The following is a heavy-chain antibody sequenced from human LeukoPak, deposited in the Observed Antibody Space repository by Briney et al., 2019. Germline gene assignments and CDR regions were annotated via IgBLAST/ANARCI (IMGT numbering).Heavy chain of an antibody. Sequence: PSETLSLTCTVSGVSISSYYWRWIRQPPGKGLEWMGYIYYSGSTNYDPSLKRRVTISVDTSKNQFSLKLSSVTAADTAVYYSARDLAVVVPAADPYYYYYYMDVWGKGTTVTVSS. J-gene: IGHJ6*03. CDR1: GVSISSYY. V-gene: IGHV4-59*12. D-gene: IGHD2-2*01. CDR2: IYYSGST. CDR3: ARDLAVVVPAADPYYYYYYMDV.